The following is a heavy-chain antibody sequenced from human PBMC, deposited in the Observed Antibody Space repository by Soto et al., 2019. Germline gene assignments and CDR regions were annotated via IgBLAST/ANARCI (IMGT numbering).Heavy chain of an antibody. Sequence: PGGSLRLSCAASGFTFSSYAMSWVRQAPGKGLEWVSVISDSGGSTYYADSVKGRFTISRDNSKNTLYLQMNSLRADDTAVYYCAKGLKYYGSGSSFDYWGQGTLVTVSS. D-gene: IGHD3-10*01. CDR3: AKGLKYYGSGSSFDY. CDR2: ISDSGGST. CDR1: GFTFSSYA. J-gene: IGHJ4*02. V-gene: IGHV3-23*01.